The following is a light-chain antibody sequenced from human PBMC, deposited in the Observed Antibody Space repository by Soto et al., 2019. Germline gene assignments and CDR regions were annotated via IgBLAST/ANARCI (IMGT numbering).Light chain of an antibody. CDR1: QNLLSNSNNNHY. J-gene: IGKJ2*01. Sequence: DIVMTQSPDSLAVSLGERATINCKSSQNLLSNSNNNHYLAWYQQKPGQPPKLLIYWASSRESGVPDRFSGSGSATDFTLTISNLQAEDVAVYYCQQYYSPPRYTFGQGTKLEIK. CDR3: QQYYSPPRYT. V-gene: IGKV4-1*01. CDR2: WAS.